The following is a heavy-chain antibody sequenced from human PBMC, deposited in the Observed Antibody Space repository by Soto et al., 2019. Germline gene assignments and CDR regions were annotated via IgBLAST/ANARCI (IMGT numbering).Heavy chain of an antibody. CDR3: ATALGCRSTSCTLDY. CDR1: GGTFGSYA. V-gene: IGHV1-69*01. D-gene: IGHD2-2*01. Sequence: QVQLVQSGAEVKKPGSSVKVSCKASGGTFGSYAFSWVRQAPGQGLEWMGGIIPVSGAAHYAQKFQGRATITAEESTSTAYMELSSLSSQDTAVYYCATALGCRSTSCTLDYWGQGTRVIVSS. J-gene: IGHJ4*02. CDR2: IIPVSGAA.